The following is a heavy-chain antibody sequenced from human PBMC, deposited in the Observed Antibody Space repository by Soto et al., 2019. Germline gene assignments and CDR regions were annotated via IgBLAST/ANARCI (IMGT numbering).Heavy chain of an antibody. CDR3: ARMIGSTTQRFDAFDI. J-gene: IGHJ3*02. Sequence: GALRLSCAASGFTFRSYSMNWVPPAPGKGLEWVSSISSSSSYIYYADSVKGRFTISRDNAKNSLYLQMNSLRAEDTAVYYCARMIGSTTQRFDAFDIWGQGTMVTVSS. CDR2: ISSSSSYI. V-gene: IGHV3-21*01. D-gene: IGHD1-1*01. CDR1: GFTFRSYS.